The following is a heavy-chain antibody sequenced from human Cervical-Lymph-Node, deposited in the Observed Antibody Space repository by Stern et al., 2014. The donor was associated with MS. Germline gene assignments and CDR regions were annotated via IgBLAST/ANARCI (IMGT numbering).Heavy chain of an antibody. CDR1: GYTFTTYT. V-gene: IGHV1-3*01. CDR3: AREQQLPFDY. D-gene: IGHD6-13*01. J-gene: IGHJ4*02. Sequence: VQLVESGAEVKKPGASVKVSCKASGYTFTTYTMHWVRQAPGPRLEWMGWINAGNGNTKYSQKFQGRVTITRDTSATTVYMELSSLRSEDTAVYYCAREQQLPFDYWGQGTLVTVSS. CDR2: INAGNGNT.